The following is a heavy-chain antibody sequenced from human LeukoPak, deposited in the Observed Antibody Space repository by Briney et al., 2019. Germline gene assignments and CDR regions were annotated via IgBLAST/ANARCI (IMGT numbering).Heavy chain of an antibody. Sequence: PSETLSLTCTVSGGSISSSSYYWGWSRQPPGKRLGWVGSIYYSGSTYYNPSLKSPVTIVVDTSKNQSSLKLSSVPAADTAVYYCARLTFWSGYYYFDYWGQGTLVTVSS. V-gene: IGHV4-39*01. J-gene: IGHJ4*02. D-gene: IGHD3-3*01. CDR3: ARLTFWSGYYYFDY. CDR2: IYYSGST. CDR1: GGSISSSSYY.